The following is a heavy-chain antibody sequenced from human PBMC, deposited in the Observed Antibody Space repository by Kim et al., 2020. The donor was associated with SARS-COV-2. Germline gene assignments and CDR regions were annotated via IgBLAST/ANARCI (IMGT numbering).Heavy chain of an antibody. CDR3: ARDFGVYGDSYNYYGMDV. CDR2: ISYSGST. CDR1: GGSISSGSYY. J-gene: IGHJ6*02. Sequence: SETLSLTCTVSGGSISSGSYYWTWIRQHPGKGLEWVGFISYSGSTNYNPSLESRVYMSVDTSTNQLSLKLSSVTAADTAVYYCARDFGVYGDSYNYYGMDVWGRGTTVTVSS. D-gene: IGHD3-3*01. V-gene: IGHV4-31*03.